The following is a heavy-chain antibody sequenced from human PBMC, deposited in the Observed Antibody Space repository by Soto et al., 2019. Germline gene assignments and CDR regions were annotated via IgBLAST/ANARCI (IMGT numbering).Heavy chain of an antibody. Sequence: QVQLVESGGGVVQPGRSLRLSCGASGFIFSKYGMHWVRQAPGKGLEWVTVISYEGYYKYYADSVKGRFTISRDNSKNTLYLEMNSLRVEDTAVYYCAKDQHTFWSGYPAVAHGMDVWGQGTTVTVSS. J-gene: IGHJ6*02. D-gene: IGHD3-3*01. V-gene: IGHV3-30*18. CDR3: AKDQHTFWSGYPAVAHGMDV. CDR1: GFIFSKYG. CDR2: ISYEGYYK.